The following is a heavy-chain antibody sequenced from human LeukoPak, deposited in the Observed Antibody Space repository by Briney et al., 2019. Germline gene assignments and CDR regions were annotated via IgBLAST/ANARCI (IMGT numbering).Heavy chain of an antibody. CDR2: IIPIFGTA. V-gene: IGHV1-69*06. Sequence: SVKVSCKASGGTFSSYAIRWVRQAPGQGLEWMGGIIPIFGTANYAKKFQGRVTITADKSTSTAYMELSSLRSEDTAVYYCARMSWVTGTSGGWFDPWGQGTLVTVSS. J-gene: IGHJ5*02. D-gene: IGHD1-20*01. CDR3: ARMSWVTGTSGGWFDP. CDR1: GGTFSSYA.